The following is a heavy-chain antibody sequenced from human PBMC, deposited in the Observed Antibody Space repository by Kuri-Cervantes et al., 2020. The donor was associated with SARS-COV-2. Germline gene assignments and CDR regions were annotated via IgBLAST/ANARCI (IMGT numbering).Heavy chain of an antibody. V-gene: IGHV4-38-2*02. CDR3: ARVDDSSGGRVDY. Sequence: SETLSLTCTVSGYSISSGYYWGWIRQPPGKGLKWIGSIYHSGSTYYNPSLKSRVTISVDTSKNQFSLKLSSVTAADTAVYSFARVDDSSGGRVDYWGRGNLVTVSS. J-gene: IGHJ4*02. D-gene: IGHD3-22*01. CDR1: GYSISSGYY. CDR2: IYHSGST.